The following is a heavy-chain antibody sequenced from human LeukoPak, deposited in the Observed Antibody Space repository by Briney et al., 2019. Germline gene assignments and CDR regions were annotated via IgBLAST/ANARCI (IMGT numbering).Heavy chain of an antibody. CDR1: GGSISSYC. V-gene: IGHV4-4*07. D-gene: IGHD1-26*01. CDR3: AREATYDAFDI. J-gene: IGHJ3*02. Sequence: PSETLSLTCTVSGGSISSYCWIWIRQPAGKGLEWIGRIYSSGSTNYNPSLKSRVTISVDTSKNQFSLKLSSVTAADTAVYYCAREATYDAFDIWGQGTMVTVSS. CDR2: IYSSGST.